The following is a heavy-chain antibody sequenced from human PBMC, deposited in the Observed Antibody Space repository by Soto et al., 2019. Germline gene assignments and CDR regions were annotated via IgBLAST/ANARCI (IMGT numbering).Heavy chain of an antibody. CDR1: GGTFSSYA. CDR3: ARDPRRAAYCGGDCGT. D-gene: IGHD2-21*02. V-gene: IGHV1-69*01. Sequence: QVQLVQSGAEVKKPGSSVKVSCKASGGTFSSYAISWVRQAPGQGLEWMGGNIPIFGTANYAQKFQGRVTITADESTSTAYMELSSLRSEDTAVYYCARDPRRAAYCGGDCGTWGQGTLVTVSS. CDR2: NIPIFGTA. J-gene: IGHJ5*02.